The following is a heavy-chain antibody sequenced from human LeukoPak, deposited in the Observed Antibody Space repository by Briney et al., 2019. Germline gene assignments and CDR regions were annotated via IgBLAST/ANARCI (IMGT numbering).Heavy chain of an antibody. D-gene: IGHD6-19*01. Sequence: SETLSLTCAVYGGSFSGYYWSWIRQPPGKGLEWIGEINHSGSTNYNPSLKSRVTISVDTSKNQFSLKLSSVTAADTAVYYCARVALIAVAGMGAFDIWGQGTMVTVSS. J-gene: IGHJ3*02. CDR1: GGSFSGYY. CDR2: INHSGST. CDR3: ARVALIAVAGMGAFDI. V-gene: IGHV4-34*01.